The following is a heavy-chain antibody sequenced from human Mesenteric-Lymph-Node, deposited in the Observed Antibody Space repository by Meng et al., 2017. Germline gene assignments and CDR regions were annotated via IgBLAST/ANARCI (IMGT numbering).Heavy chain of an antibody. V-gene: IGHV4-34*01. CDR3: ARGGGNSWYIDY. J-gene: IGHJ4*02. CDR1: GGSFSGNY. Sequence: RLQQWGAALLKPSETLSLTCAVHGGSFSGNYWSWIRQPPGKGLAWIVGINHSGSTNYNPSIKSRVTISVDTSKNQFSLKLSSVTAADTAVYYCARGGGNSWYIDYWGQGTLVTVSS. CDR2: INHSGST. D-gene: IGHD6-13*01.